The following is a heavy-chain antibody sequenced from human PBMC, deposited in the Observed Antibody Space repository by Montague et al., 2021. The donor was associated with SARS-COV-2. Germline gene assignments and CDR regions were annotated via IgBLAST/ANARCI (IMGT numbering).Heavy chain of an antibody. Sequence: SETLSLTCNVSGASISRSDYYWAWIRQPPGKGLELIGSIHYIGNTYYNPSLKSRVTISVDTSENQFSLKLRSVIAADTAVYYCARLLPDGTVVATDIPFDSWGQGTLVTVSS. V-gene: IGHV4-39*01. CDR1: GASISRSDYY. CDR3: ARLLPDGTVVATDIPFDS. CDR2: IHYIGNT. D-gene: IGHD2-21*02. J-gene: IGHJ4*02.